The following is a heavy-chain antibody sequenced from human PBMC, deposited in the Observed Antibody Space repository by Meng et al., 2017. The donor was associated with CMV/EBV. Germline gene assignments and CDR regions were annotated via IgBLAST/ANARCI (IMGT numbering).Heavy chain of an antibody. V-gene: IGHV3-48*04. CDR3: ARVSLRVVPAASYYYYYGMDV. J-gene: IGHJ6*02. CDR2: ISSSSSTI. Sequence: GGSLRPSCAASGFTFSSYSMNWVRQAPGKGLEWVSYISSSSSTIYYADSVKGRFTISRDNAKNSLYLQMNSLRAEDTAVYYCARVSLRVVPAASYYYYYGMDVWGQGTTVTVSS. D-gene: IGHD2-2*01. CDR1: GFTFSSYS.